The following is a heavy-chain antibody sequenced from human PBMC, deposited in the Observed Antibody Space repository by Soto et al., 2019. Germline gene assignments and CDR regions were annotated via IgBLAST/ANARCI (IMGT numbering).Heavy chain of an antibody. V-gene: IGHV3-30*18. J-gene: IGHJ6*02. CDR3: AKDLQSYGDYDYYCYGMDV. Sequence: QVQLVESGGGEVQPGRSLTISCAASGFTFSTYGMHRVRQTPGKGLEWVAVISSDGTNKFYSDSVKGRFTISRDNFKNTLTLQMNSLRADDTAVYSCAKDLQSYGDYDYYCYGMDVWGLGTRVTVSS. CDR1: GFTFSTYG. D-gene: IGHD4-17*01. CDR2: ISSDGTNK.